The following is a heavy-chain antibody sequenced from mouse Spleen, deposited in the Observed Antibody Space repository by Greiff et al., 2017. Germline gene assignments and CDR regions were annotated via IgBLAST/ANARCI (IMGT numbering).Heavy chain of an antibody. V-gene: IGHV14-1*01. CDR2: IDPEDGDT. Sequence: VQLKQSGAELVRPGASVKLSCTASGFNIKDYYMHWVKQRPEQGLEWIGRIDPEDGDTEYAPKFQGKATMTADTSSNTAYLQLSSLTSEDTAVYYCTTPYGNYEGYFDYWGQGTTLTVSS. CDR3: TTPYGNYEGYFDY. CDR1: GFNIKDYY. D-gene: IGHD2-10*02. J-gene: IGHJ2*01.